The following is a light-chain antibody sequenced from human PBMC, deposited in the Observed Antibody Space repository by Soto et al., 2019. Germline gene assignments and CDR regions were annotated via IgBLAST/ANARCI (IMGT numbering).Light chain of an antibody. J-gene: IGLJ3*02. CDR2: EVS. CDR3: SSYAGSNDRWV. V-gene: IGLV2-8*01. CDR1: SSDIGAYNY. Sequence: QSVLTQPPSASGSTGQSVTISCTGTSSDIGAYNYVSWYQQHPGKAPKLMIHEVSKRPSGVPDRFSGSKSGNTASLTVSGLQAEDEADYYCSSYAGSNDRWVFGGGTKLTVL.